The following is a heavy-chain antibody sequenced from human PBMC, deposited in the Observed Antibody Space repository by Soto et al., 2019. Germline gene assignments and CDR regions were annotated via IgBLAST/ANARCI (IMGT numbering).Heavy chain of an antibody. V-gene: IGHV1-69*02. CDR1: GGTFSSYT. J-gene: IGHJ3*02. D-gene: IGHD3-22*01. Sequence: QVQLVQSGAEVKKPGSSVKVSCKASGGTFSSYTISWVRQAPGQGLEWMGRIIPILGIANYAQKFQGRVTITADKSTSTDYMEPSSLRSEDTAVYYCAMVVITDHDAFDIWGQGTMVTVSS. CDR3: AMVVITDHDAFDI. CDR2: IIPILGIA.